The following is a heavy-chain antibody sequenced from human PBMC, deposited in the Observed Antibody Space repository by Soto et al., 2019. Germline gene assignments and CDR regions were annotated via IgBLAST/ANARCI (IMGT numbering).Heavy chain of an antibody. D-gene: IGHD3-22*01. Sequence: PSETLSLTCAVSGGSISSGGYSWSWIRQPPGKGLEWIGYIYHSGSTYYNPSLKSRVTISVGRSKNQFSLKLSSVTAADTAVYYCARDAHYYDSSGYYTNDYFDYWGQGTLVTVSS. CDR2: IYHSGST. CDR1: GGSISSGGYS. J-gene: IGHJ4*02. V-gene: IGHV4-30-2*01. CDR3: ARDAHYYDSSGYYTNDYFDY.